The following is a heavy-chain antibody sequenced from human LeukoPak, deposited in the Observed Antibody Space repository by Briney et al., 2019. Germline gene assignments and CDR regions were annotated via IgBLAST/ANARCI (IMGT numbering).Heavy chain of an antibody. Sequence: GRSLRLSCAASGFTFSSYGMHWVRQAPGKGLEWVAVISYDGSNKYYADSVKGRFTISRDNSKNTLYPQMNSLRAEDTAVYYCAKDFYDSSGYEGDYWGQGTLVTVSS. V-gene: IGHV3-30*18. CDR1: GFTFSSYG. CDR3: AKDFYDSSGYEGDY. CDR2: ISYDGSNK. D-gene: IGHD3-22*01. J-gene: IGHJ4*02.